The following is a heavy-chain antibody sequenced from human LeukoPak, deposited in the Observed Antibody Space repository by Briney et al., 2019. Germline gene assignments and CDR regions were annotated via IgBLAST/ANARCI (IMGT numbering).Heavy chain of an antibody. CDR1: GGSISSYY. J-gene: IGHJ3*02. CDR2: IYHSGST. Sequence: SETLSLTCTVSGGSISSYYWGWIRQPPGKGLEWIGSIYHSGSTYYNPSLKSRVTISVDTSKNQFSLKLSSVTAADTAVYYCARATLVIVRWDAFDIWGQGTMVTVSS. D-gene: IGHD3-16*02. CDR3: ARATLVIVRWDAFDI. V-gene: IGHV4-39*07.